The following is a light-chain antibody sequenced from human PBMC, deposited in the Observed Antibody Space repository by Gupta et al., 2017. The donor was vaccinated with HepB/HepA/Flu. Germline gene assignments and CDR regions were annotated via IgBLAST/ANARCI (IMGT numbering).Light chain of an antibody. CDR1: QSISSY. CDR3: QQSDSTLYT. Sequence: DIQMTQSPSSLSASVGDRVTITCRASQSISSYLNWYQQKPGKAPKLLIYAASSLQSGVPSRFSGSGSGTDFTLTISRLQPEDFATYYCQQSDSTLYTFGQGTXMEIK. V-gene: IGKV1-39*01. J-gene: IGKJ2*01. CDR2: AAS.